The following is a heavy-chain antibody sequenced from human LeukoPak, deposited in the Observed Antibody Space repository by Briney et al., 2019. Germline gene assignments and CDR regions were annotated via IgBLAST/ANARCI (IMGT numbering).Heavy chain of an antibody. V-gene: IGHV4-34*01. D-gene: IGHD2-2*01. CDR2: INDSGSP. CDR1: GGSFNGYH. Sequence: SETLSLTCEVNGGSFNGYHWTWIRQSPGKGLEWIGEINDSGSPIYSPSLRSRLTISVDTSKNQFSVTLTSVTVADTAVYYCARGPHQHWPLGQFWGQGSLVTVSS. CDR3: ARGPHQHWPLGQF. J-gene: IGHJ4*02.